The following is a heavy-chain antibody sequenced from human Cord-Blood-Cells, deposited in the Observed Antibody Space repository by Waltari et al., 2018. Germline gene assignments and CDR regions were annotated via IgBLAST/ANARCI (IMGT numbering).Heavy chain of an antibody. Sequence: QLQLQESGPGLVTPSEPLSLTCIVSGGSISSSRHHWGWIRKPPGKGLEWIGSIYYSGSTYYNPSLKSRVTISVDTSKNQFSLKLSSVTAADTAVYYCARREYGDYADYWGQGTLVTVSS. V-gene: IGHV4-39*01. CDR3: ARREYGDYADY. D-gene: IGHD4-17*01. J-gene: IGHJ4*02. CDR1: GGSISSSRHH. CDR2: IYYSGST.